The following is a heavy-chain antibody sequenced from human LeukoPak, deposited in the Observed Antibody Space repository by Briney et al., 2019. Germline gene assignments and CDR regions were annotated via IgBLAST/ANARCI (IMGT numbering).Heavy chain of an antibody. J-gene: IGHJ5*02. CDR1: GFSFSSYW. CDR3: TRSDWFDP. CDR2: IKSDGSST. V-gene: IGHV3-74*01. Sequence: GGSLRLSCAASGFSFSSYWMHWVRQAPGKGLVWVSRIKSDGSSTSYADSVKGRFTISRDSAKNTLYLQMNSLRAEDTAVYYCTRSDWFDPWGKGTLVTVSS.